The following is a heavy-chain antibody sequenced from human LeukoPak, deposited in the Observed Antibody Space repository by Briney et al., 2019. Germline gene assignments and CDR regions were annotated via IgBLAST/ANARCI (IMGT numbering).Heavy chain of an antibody. CDR1: GGTFSSYA. V-gene: IGHV1-69*13. J-gene: IGHJ4*02. D-gene: IGHD3-22*01. Sequence: EASVKVSCKASGGTFSSYAISWVRQAPGQGLEWMGGIIPIFGTANYAQKFQGRVTITADGSTSTAYMELSSLRSEDTAVYYCARPHHDSSGYYYDYWGQGTLVTVSS. CDR2: IIPIFGTA. CDR3: ARPHHDSSGYYYDY.